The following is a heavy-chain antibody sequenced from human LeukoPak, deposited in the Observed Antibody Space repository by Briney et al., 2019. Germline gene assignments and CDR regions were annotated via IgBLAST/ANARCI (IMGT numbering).Heavy chain of an antibody. Sequence: ASVTVSCKASGYTFTSYDINWVRQAPGQGLEWMGWINPNSGGTNYAQKFQGRVTMTRDTSISTAYMELSRLRSDDTAVYYCARVGVAARFFDYWGQGTLVTVSS. J-gene: IGHJ4*02. V-gene: IGHV1-2*02. CDR1: GYTFTSYD. D-gene: IGHD6-6*01. CDR2: INPNSGGT. CDR3: ARVGVAARFFDY.